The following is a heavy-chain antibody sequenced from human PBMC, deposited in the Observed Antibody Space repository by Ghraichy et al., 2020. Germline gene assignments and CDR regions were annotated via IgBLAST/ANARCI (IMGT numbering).Heavy chain of an antibody. CDR1: GGSFSGYY. CDR3: ARDRVVVVAASRYYYYGMDV. Sequence: SETLSLTCAVYGGSFSGYYWSWIRQPPGKGLEWIGEINHSGSTNYNPSLKSRVTISVDTSKNQFSLKLSSVTAADTAVYYCARDRVVVVAASRYYYYGMDVWGQGTTVTVSS. J-gene: IGHJ6*02. CDR2: INHSGST. V-gene: IGHV4-34*01. D-gene: IGHD2-15*01.